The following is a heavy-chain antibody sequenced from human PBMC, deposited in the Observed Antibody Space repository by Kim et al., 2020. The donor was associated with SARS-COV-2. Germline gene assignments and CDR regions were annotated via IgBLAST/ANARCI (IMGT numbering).Heavy chain of an antibody. CDR1: GFTFDTYA. CDR3: ARGERYSSSWATDY. V-gene: IGHV3-23*01. Sequence: GGSLRLSCVASGFTFDTYAMSWVRQAPGKGLEWVSVISGGAVNKFYADSVRGRFTISRDNSKNTLYLQMNSLRDEDTAMYYCARGERYSSSWATDYWGQGTLVTVSS. D-gene: IGHD6-13*01. CDR2: ISGGAVNK. J-gene: IGHJ4*02.